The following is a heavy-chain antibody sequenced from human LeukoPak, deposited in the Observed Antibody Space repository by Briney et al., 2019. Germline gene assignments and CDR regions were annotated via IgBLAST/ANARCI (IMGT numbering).Heavy chain of an antibody. CDR3: ARDSGTTVDY. CDR1: GASISSYY. V-gene: IGHV4-59*12. Sequence: SETLSLTCAVSGASISSYYWSWIRQPPGKGLEWIGYIYFSGNTNYNPSLKSRVTISVDTSKNQFSLKLSSVTAADTAVYYCARDSGTTVDYWGQGTLVTVSS. J-gene: IGHJ4*02. D-gene: IGHD1-7*01. CDR2: IYFSGNT.